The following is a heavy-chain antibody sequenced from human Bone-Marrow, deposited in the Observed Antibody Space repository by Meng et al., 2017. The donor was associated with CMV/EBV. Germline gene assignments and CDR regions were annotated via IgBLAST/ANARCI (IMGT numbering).Heavy chain of an antibody. CDR3: ARGVIMSRDYPRYPIDI. CDR1: ENIFTNYW. D-gene: IGHD2-8*01. V-gene: IGHV5-51*01. CDR2: IYPGVSDT. J-gene: IGHJ6*02. Sequence: GASLKISCKGSENIFTNYWIGWVRQMRGKRLEWVGIIYPGVSDTRYSPFFHDPVTISADKSISTAYMDLSRLRSDDTAVYYCARGVIMSRDYPRYPIDIWGQGTTVTVSS.